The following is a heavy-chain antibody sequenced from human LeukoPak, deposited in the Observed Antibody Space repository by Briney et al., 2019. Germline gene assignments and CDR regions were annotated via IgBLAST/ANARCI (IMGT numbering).Heavy chain of an antibody. D-gene: IGHD3-10*01. CDR3: ARLKSVLLWFGELLSYYFDY. CDR2: IYYSGST. Sequence: SETLSLTCTVSGGSISSSSYYWGWIRQPPGKGLEWIGSIYYSGSTYYNPSLKSRVTISVDTSKNQFSLKLSSVTAADTAVYYCARLKSVLLWFGELLSYYFDYWGQGTLVTVSP. V-gene: IGHV4-39*01. CDR1: GGSISSSSYY. J-gene: IGHJ4*02.